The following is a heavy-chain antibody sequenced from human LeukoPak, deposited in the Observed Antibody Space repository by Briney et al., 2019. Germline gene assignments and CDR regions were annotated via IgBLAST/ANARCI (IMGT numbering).Heavy chain of an antibody. CDR2: ITASSTAI. J-gene: IGHJ3*02. D-gene: IGHD3-16*02. Sequence: GGSLRLSCAASGFTFNTYTMNWVRQAPGKGLEWVSSITASSTAIYSADSVKGRFTISRDNAKNSLYLQMNSLRAEDTAVYYCARVSAGVIGMKDVFDIWGQGTMVTVSS. V-gene: IGHV3-21*01. CDR3: ARVSAGVIGMKDVFDI. CDR1: GFTFNTYT.